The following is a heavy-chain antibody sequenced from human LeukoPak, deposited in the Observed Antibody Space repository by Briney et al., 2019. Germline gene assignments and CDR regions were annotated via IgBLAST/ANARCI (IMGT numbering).Heavy chain of an antibody. J-gene: IGHJ4*02. CDR2: IYYSGST. V-gene: IGHV4-61*01. CDR3: ATSGSGSIGYFDY. CDR1: GGSVSSGSYY. Sequence: SETLSLTCTVSGGSVSSGSYYWSWIRQPPGKGLEWIGYIYYSGSTNYNPSLKGRVTISVDTSKNQFSLKLSSVTAADTAVYYCATSGSGSIGYFDYWGQGTLVTVSS. D-gene: IGHD3-10*01.